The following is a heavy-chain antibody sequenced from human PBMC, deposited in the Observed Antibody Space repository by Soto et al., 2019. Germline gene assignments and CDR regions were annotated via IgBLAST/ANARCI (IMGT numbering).Heavy chain of an antibody. V-gene: IGHV1-69*13. CDR1: GGTFSSYA. D-gene: IGHD1-1*01. CDR2: IIPIFGTA. CDR3: AGTRVQLERRLDV. Sequence: SVKVSCKASGGTFSSYAISWVRQAPGQGLEWMGGIIPIFGTANYAQKSQGRVTITADESTSTAYMELSSLRSEDTAVYYCAGTRVQLERRLDVWGQGTTVTVSS. J-gene: IGHJ6*02.